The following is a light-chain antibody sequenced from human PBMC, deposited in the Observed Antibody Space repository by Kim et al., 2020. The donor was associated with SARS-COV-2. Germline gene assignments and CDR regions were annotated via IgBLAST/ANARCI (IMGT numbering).Light chain of an antibody. J-gene: IGLJ3*02. Sequence: APGKTARITCGGNNMGSKSVHWYQQKPGQAPVLGIYYDSDRPSGIPERFSGSNSGNTATLTISRVEAGDEADYYCQVWDSSSDHWVFGGGTQLTVL. CDR2: YDS. CDR1: NMGSKS. V-gene: IGLV3-21*04. CDR3: QVWDSSSDHWV.